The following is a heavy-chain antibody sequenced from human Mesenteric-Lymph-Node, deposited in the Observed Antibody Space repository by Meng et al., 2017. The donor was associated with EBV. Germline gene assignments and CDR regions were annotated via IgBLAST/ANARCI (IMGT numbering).Heavy chain of an antibody. D-gene: IGHD5-18*01. J-gene: IGHJ4*02. CDR2: TSPSGAGT. CDR1: GYTFTNYS. V-gene: IGHV1-46*01. Sequence: QVQLVQSGAEVKKPGASVKVSCKASGYTFTNYSMFWVRQAPGQGLEWMGVTSPSGAGTTYAQKFQGRVTMTRDTSTSTIYMELASLRSEDTAVYYCATGYTSLDYWGQGALVTVSS. CDR3: ATGYTSLDY.